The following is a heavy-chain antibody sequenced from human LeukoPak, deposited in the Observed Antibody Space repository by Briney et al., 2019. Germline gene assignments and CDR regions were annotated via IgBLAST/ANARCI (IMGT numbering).Heavy chain of an antibody. CDR3: ARGRGSGAYSRRAFDI. J-gene: IGHJ3*02. V-gene: IGHV4-34*01. Sequence: SETLPLTCTVSGGSISSYYWSWIRQPPGKGLEWIGEINHSGSTNYNPSLKSRVTISVDTSKNQFSLKLSSVTAVDTAVYYCARGRGSGAYSRRAFDIWGQGTMVTVSS. CDR2: INHSGST. CDR1: GGSISSYY. D-gene: IGHD1-26*01.